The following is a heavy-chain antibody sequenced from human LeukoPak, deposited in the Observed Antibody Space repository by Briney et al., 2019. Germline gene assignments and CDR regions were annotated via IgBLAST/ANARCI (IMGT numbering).Heavy chain of an antibody. J-gene: IGHJ4*02. V-gene: IGHV4-61*02. CDR1: GVSISSGSYY. Sequence: SETLSLTCTVSGVSISSGSYYWSWIRQPAGKGLEWIGRIYTSGSTNYNPSLKSRVTISVDTSKNQFSLKLSSVTAADTAVYYCARGNSYDYVWGSYRYTPFDYWGQGTLVTVSS. D-gene: IGHD3-16*02. CDR3: ARGNSYDYVWGSYRYTPFDY. CDR2: IYTSGST.